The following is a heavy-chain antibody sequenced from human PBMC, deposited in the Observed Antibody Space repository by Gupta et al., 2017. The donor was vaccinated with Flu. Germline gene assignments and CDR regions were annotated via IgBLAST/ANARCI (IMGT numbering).Heavy chain of an antibody. Sequence: EVQLLESGGGVVQRGGSLRLSCAASGCNRTNYWLSWFRQAPGKGLEWVANIKPDGSEKYYVDFVKGRFSITRDNVKNSLYLQMSPLGAEDTAVYYCVRLAAQRRARYWGQGTLVTVS. D-gene: IGHD6-25*01. CDR3: VRLAAQRRARY. J-gene: IGHJ4*02. CDR2: IKPDGSEK. V-gene: IGHV3-7*01. CDR1: GCNRTNYW.